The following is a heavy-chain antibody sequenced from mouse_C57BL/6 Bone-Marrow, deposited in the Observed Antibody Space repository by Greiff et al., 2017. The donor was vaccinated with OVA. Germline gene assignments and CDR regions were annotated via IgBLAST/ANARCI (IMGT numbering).Heavy chain of an antibody. Sequence: VKLQQPGAELVKPGASVKLSCKASGYTFTSYWMHWVKQRPGQGLEWIGMIHPNSGSTNYNEKFKSKATLTVDKSSSTAYMQLSSLTSEDSAVYYCARWGYYGSSYYFDYWGQGTTLTVSS. CDR3: ARWGYYGSSYYFDY. V-gene: IGHV1-64*01. CDR1: GYTFTSYW. CDR2: IHPNSGST. D-gene: IGHD1-1*01. J-gene: IGHJ2*01.